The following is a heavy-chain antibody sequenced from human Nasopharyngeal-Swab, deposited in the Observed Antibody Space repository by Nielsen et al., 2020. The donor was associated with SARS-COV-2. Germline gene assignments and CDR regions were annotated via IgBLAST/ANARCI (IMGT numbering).Heavy chain of an antibody. Sequence: ETLSLTCAASGFNFGDYTMHWVRQAPRKGLEWVSHISWDGGRTKYADSVRGRFTISRDNSKDFLYLQLNSLGTEDTGFYFCARDKRSSSLFDYWGQGTLVIVSS. CDR1: GFNFGDYT. CDR3: ARDKRSSSLFDY. V-gene: IGHV3-43*01. CDR2: ISWDGGRT. J-gene: IGHJ4*02. D-gene: IGHD2-2*01.